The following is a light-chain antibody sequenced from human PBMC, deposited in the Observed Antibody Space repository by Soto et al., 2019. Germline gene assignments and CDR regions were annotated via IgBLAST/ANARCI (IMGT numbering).Light chain of an antibody. V-gene: IGKV3-20*01. CDR3: QQYGSSTYT. Sequence: EIVLTQSPGSLSLSPRERATLSCRASQSVSSNHLAWYQQKPGQAPRLLIYGASRRATGIPDRFSGSGSGTDFTLTISRLEPEDFAMYYCQQYGSSTYTFGQGTKVDNK. J-gene: IGKJ2*01. CDR1: QSVSSNH. CDR2: GAS.